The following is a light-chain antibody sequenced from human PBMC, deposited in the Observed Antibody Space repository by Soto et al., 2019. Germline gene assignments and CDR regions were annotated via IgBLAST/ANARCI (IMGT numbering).Light chain of an antibody. V-gene: IGKV3-20*01. CDR3: QQYGSPPWT. J-gene: IGKJ1*01. CDR1: QSVSSNY. CDR2: GAS. Sequence: EIVLTQSPGTLSFSPGEIATLSCRASQSVSSNYLSLYQQKPVHAPRPLIYGASSRATGIPDRFSGSGAGKDFTLTIIRLESADFALYYCQQYGSPPWTFGQGTKVEIK.